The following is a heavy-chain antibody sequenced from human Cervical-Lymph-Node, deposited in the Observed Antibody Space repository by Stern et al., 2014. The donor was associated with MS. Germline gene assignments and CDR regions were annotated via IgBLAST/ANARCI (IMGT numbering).Heavy chain of an antibody. CDR3: ARDYEDTGKVFDH. CDR2: STYDGNHK. J-gene: IGHJ4*02. CDR1: GFTFSSYG. V-gene: IGHV3-30*03. Sequence: VQLVESGGAVVQPGRSLRLSCAASGFTFSSYGMHWVRQAPGKGLEWVTISTYDGNHKYYALSVKGRFTISTDNSKNTLHLQMNSLTPDDTAIYYCARDYEDTGKVFDHWGQGTLVTVSS. D-gene: IGHD5-18*01.